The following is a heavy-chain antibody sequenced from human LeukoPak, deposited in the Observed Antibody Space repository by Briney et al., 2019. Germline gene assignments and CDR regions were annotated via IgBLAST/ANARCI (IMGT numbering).Heavy chain of an antibody. Sequence: ASVKVSCKASGGTFSSYAISWVRQAPGQGLEWMGGIIPIFGTANYAQKFQGRVTITADESTSTAYMELSSLRSEDTAVYYCARGRGDSGYDSPLDYWGQGTLVTVSS. CDR2: IIPIFGTA. D-gene: IGHD5-12*01. V-gene: IGHV1-69*13. CDR1: GGTFSSYA. J-gene: IGHJ4*02. CDR3: ARGRGDSGYDSPLDY.